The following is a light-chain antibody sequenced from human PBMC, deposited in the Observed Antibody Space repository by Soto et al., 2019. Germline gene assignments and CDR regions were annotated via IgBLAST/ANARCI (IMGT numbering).Light chain of an antibody. J-gene: IGKJ3*01. CDR2: AAS. CDR3: QKYDRAPFT. V-gene: IGKV1-27*01. CDR1: QAISNY. Sequence: DIQMTQSPSTLSASVGDRVSITCRTSQAISNYLAWYQQTPGKVPKLLIFAASTLTSGVPSRFSGSGSGTDFTLTISSLQPEDVATYFCQKYDRAPFTFGPGTKVDIK.